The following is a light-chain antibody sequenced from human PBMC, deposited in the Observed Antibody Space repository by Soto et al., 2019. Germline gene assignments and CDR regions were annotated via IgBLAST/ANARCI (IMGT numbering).Light chain of an antibody. CDR2: VAS. CDR1: QAVSPC. J-gene: IGKJ5*01. V-gene: IGKV1-16*01. CDR3: QQYDSYPIT. Sequence: DIRMTQSPSSLSASVGDRVTITCRASQAVSPCVVWYQQKPGKAPKSLIYVASSLESGVPSRFGGNGAGTDFTLTISGRQPEDFATYYCQQYDSYPITFGQGTRLEIK.